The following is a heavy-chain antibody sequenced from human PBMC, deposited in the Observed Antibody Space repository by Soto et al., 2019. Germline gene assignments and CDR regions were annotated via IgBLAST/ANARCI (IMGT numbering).Heavy chain of an antibody. J-gene: IGHJ4*02. D-gene: IGHD4-17*01. V-gene: IGHV3-48*01. CDR3: ARARADYGGYEVPRNFFDD. Sequence: GGSLRLSCAASGFTFSSYSMNWVRQAPGKGLEWVSYISSSSSTIYYADSVKGRFTISRDNAKNSLYLQMNSLRAEDTAVYYCARARADYGGYEVPRNFFDDSGKGT. CDR1: GFTFSSYS. CDR2: ISSSSSTI.